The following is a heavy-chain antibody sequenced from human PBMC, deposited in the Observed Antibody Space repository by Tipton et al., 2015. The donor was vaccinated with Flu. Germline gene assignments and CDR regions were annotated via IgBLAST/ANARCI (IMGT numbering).Heavy chain of an antibody. V-gene: IGHV4/OR15-8*01. Sequence: TLSLTCAVSGYSISSRYYWSWIRQPPGKGLEWIGEIYHSGTPNYNPSLKTRVTISLDKSKNRFSLRLSSVTAADTAVYYCARADNSGYYGWPYYFDYWGQGTLVTVSS. CDR2: IYHSGTP. CDR3: ARADNSGYYGWPYYFDY. J-gene: IGHJ4*02. D-gene: IGHD3-22*01. CDR1: GYSISSRYY.